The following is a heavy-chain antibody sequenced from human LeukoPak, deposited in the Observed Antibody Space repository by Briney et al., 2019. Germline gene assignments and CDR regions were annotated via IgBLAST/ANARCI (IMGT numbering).Heavy chain of an antibody. CDR3: ARGGVIILRTIYDYFDY. V-gene: IGHV4-31*03. D-gene: IGHD3-3*01. CDR2: VHNSGTT. CDR1: GASICSDEYY. Sequence: SQTLSLTCTVSGASICSDEYYWSWIRQVPGKGLEWIGYVHNSGTTFYNPSLKSRVIISVDTSKDQFSLRLDSVTAADTAVYFCARGGVIILRTIYDYFDYWGQGTLVSVST. J-gene: IGHJ4*02.